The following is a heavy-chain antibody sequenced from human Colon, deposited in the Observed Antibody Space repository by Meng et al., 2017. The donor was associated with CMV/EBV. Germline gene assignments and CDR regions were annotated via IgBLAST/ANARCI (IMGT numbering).Heavy chain of an antibody. Sequence: GESLKISCAASGFSFSTSEMNWVRQAPGKGLEWVSYISSGGVTINYADSVKGRFTISRDNAKNSLYLQMNSLRAEDTAIYYCARGRGRGYGMDVWGQGTTVTVSS. CDR1: GFSFSTSE. V-gene: IGHV3-48*03. CDR2: ISSGGVTI. CDR3: ARGRGRGYGMDV. J-gene: IGHJ6*02. D-gene: IGHD3-10*01.